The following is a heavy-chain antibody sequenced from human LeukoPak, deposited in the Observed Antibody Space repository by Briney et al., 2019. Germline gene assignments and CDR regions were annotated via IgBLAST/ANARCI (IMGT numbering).Heavy chain of an antibody. J-gene: IGHJ3*02. D-gene: IGHD5-24*01. CDR2: INHSGGT. Sequence: SETLSLTCAVYGGFFSGYYWSGLRQPPGKGLEWIVEINHSGGTNYNPSLQSRVTISGDTSKNQFSLQLSSVTAADTAVYFCAGRQRWLQLDAFDIWGQGTMVTVSS. CDR1: GGFFSGYY. CDR3: AGRQRWLQLDAFDI. V-gene: IGHV4-34*01.